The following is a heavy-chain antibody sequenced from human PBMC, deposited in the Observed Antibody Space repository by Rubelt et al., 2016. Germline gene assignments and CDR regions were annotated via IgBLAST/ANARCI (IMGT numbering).Heavy chain of an antibody. V-gene: IGHV3-64D*06. J-gene: IGHJ3*02. CDR1: FTFSSYA. CDR2: ISSNGGST. D-gene: IGHD2-15*01. Sequence: FTFSSYAMHWVRQAPGKGLEYVSAISSNGGSTYYADSVQGRFTISRDNSKNTLYIQVSSLSAEDTAVYYCVKAALQDIWGQGTMVTVSS. CDR3: VKAALQDI.